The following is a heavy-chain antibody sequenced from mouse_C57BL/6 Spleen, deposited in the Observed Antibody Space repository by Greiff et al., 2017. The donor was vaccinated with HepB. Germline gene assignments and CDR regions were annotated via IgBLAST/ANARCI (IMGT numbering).Heavy chain of an antibody. CDR3: ARGAIYYAMDY. Sequence: QVQLQQSGAELVMPGASVKLSCKASGYTFTSYWMHWVKQRPGQGLEWIGEIDPSDSYTNYNQKFKGKSTLTVDKSSSTAYMQLSSLTSEDSAVYYCARGAIYYAMDYWGQGTSVTVSS. J-gene: IGHJ4*01. CDR2: IDPSDSYT. D-gene: IGHD3-1*01. V-gene: IGHV1-69*01. CDR1: GYTFTSYW.